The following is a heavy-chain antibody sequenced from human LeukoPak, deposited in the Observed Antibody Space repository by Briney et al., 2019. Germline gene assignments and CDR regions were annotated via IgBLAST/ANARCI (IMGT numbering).Heavy chain of an antibody. Sequence: GGSLRLSCAASGFTFSSYGMSWVRQAPGKGLEWVSPISGSGGSTYYADSVKGRFTISRDNSKNTLYLQMNSLRADDTAVYYCAKTASGSYSTNDYWGQGTLVTVSS. D-gene: IGHD1-26*01. V-gene: IGHV3-23*01. J-gene: IGHJ4*02. CDR3: AKTASGSYSTNDY. CDR2: ISGSGGST. CDR1: GFTFSSYG.